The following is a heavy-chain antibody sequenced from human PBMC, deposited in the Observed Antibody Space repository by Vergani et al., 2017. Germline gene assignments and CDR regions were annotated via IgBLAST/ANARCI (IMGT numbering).Heavy chain of an antibody. V-gene: IGHV1-18*01. J-gene: IGHJ4*02. D-gene: IGHD3-16*01. CDR2: ISAYNGNT. CDR1: GYTFTSYG. Sequence: QVQLVQSGAAVKKPGASVKVSCKASGYTFTSYGISWVRQAPGQGLEWMGWISAYNGNTNYAQKLQGRVTMTTDTSTSTAYMELRSLSSDDTAVYYCARLTNYYDYSGRSLGNSFDYWGQGTLVTVSS. CDR3: ARLTNYYDYSGRSLGNSFDY.